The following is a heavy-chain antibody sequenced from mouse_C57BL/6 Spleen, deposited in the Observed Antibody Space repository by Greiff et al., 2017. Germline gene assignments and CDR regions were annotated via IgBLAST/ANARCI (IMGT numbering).Heavy chain of an antibody. D-gene: IGHD1-1*01. J-gene: IGHJ1*03. CDR3: ARDTGLLMTTVVALKHFDV. V-gene: IGHV5-4*01. Sequence: EVKVVESGGGLVKPGGSLKLSCAASGFTFSSYAMSWVRQTPEKRLEWVATLSDGGSYTYYPDNVKGRFTISRDNAKNNLYLQMSHLKSEDTAMYYCARDTGLLMTTVVALKHFDVWGTGTTVTVSA. CDR1: GFTFSSYA. CDR2: LSDGGSYT.